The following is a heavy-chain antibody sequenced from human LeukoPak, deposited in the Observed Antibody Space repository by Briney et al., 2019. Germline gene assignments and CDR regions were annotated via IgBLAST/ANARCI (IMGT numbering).Heavy chain of an antibody. V-gene: IGHV3-23*01. CDR1: GFTFSSYT. CDR3: AKRAAGYSRSWAFDY. Sequence: GGSLRLSCAAPGFTFSSYTMSWVRQAPGKWLEWVSGITGSGISAYYADSVKGRFTISRDNSKNTLYLQMNSLRIDDTAVYYCAKRAAGYSRSWAFDYWGQGLLVTVSS. CDR2: ITGSGISA. J-gene: IGHJ4*02. D-gene: IGHD6-13*01.